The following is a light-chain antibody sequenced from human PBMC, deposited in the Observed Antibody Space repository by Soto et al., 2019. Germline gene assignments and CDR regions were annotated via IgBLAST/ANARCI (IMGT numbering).Light chain of an antibody. V-gene: IGLV1-40*01. J-gene: IGLJ2*01. CDR1: SSNIGANYG. CDR2: GNS. CDR3: QSYDSSLSCVV. Sequence: QAVVTQPPSVSGAPGQRVTISCTGSSSNIGANYGVHWYQHLPGTDPKLLIYGNSYRPSGVPDRFSGSKSGTSASLAITGLQAEDEADYYCQSYDSSLSCVVFGGGTKLTVL.